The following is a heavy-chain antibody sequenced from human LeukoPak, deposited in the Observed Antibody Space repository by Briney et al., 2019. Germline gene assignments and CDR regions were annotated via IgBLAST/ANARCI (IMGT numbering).Heavy chain of an antibody. CDR3: ARGVWYYYDSSARPKPLDY. CDR2: IWPSGST. J-gene: IGHJ4*02. D-gene: IGHD3-22*01. Sequence: PSQTLSLTCSVSGGSISSGPYFWSWIRQSPGQGLEWIGYIWPSGSTYYNPSLKSRVTISVDTSKNQFSLKLSSVTAADTAVYYCARGVWYYYDSSARPKPLDYWGQGTLVTVSS. V-gene: IGHV4-30-2*06. CDR1: GGSISSGPYF.